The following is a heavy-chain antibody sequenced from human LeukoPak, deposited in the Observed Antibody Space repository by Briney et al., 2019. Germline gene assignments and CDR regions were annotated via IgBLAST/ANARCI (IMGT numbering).Heavy chain of an antibody. V-gene: IGHV3-73*01. D-gene: IGHD4-11*01. CDR2: IRSKANSYAT. CDR3: TTYSNYADFDY. J-gene: IGHJ4*02. CDR1: GFTFSGSA. Sequence: GGSPRLSCAASGFTFSGSAMHWVRQASGKGLEWVGRIRSKANSYATAYAASVKGRFTISKDDSKNTAYLQMNSLKTEDTAVYYCTTYSNYADFDYWGQGTLVTVSS.